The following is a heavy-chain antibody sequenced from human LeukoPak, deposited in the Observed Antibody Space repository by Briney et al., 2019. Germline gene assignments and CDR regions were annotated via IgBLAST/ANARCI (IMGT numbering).Heavy chain of an antibody. CDR3: AMSVVTAIHFDY. Sequence: GGSLRLSCAASGFTVSSNYMSWVRQAPGKGLEWVSVIYSGGSTYYADSVKGRFTISRDNSKNTLHLQMNSLRAEDTAVYYCAMSVVTAIHFDYWGQGTLVAVSS. V-gene: IGHV3-53*01. CDR1: GFTVSSNY. D-gene: IGHD2-21*02. CDR2: IYSGGST. J-gene: IGHJ4*02.